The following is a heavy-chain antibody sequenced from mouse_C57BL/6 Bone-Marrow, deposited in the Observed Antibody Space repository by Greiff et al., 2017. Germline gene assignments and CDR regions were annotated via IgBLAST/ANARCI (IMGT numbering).Heavy chain of an antibody. CDR1: GYTFTDYY. J-gene: IGHJ3*01. D-gene: IGHD2-4*01. Sequence: QVHVKQSGAELVRPGASVKLSCKASGYTFTDYYINWVKQRPGQGLEWIARIYPGSGNTYYNEKFKGKATLTAEKSSSTAYMQLSSLTSEDSAVYFCARRKEDYDYDSSWFAYWGQGTLVTVSA. CDR3: ARRKEDYDYDSSWFAY. V-gene: IGHV1-76*01. CDR2: IYPGSGNT.